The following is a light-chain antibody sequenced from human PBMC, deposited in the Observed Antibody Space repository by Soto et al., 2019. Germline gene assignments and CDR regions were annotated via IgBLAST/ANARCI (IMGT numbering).Light chain of an antibody. CDR3: QQYNNWPAIT. J-gene: IGKJ5*01. V-gene: IGKV3D-15*01. CDR1: QSVSTS. Sequence: EVVLTQSPGTLSLSPGERATLSCRASQSVSTSFLAWYQQKPGQAPRLLIYGAFSRATGIPARFSGSGSGTEFTLTISSLQSEDFAVYYCQQYNNWPAITFGQGTRLEIK. CDR2: GAF.